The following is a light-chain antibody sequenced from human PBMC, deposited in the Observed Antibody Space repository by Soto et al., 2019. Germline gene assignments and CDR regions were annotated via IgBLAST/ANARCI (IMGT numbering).Light chain of an antibody. J-gene: IGKJ1*01. CDR1: QSISSW. CDR2: DAS. CDR3: HQYYSYSRT. V-gene: IGKV1-5*01. Sequence: DIQMTQSPSTLSASVGDRVTITCRAGQSISSWLAWYQQKPGTAPKLLIYDASSLESAVPSRFSGSGSESEFLLTISSLQPDDCGTYYCHQYYSYSRTFDRGTKGDIK.